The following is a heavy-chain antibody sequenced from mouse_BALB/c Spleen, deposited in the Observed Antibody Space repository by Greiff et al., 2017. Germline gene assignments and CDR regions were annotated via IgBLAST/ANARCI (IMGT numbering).Heavy chain of an antibody. Sequence: EVQLVESGGGLVQPGGSRKLSCAASGFTFSSFGMHWVRQAPEKGLEWVAYISSGSSTIYYADTVKGRFTISRDNPKNTLFLQMTSLRSEDTAMYYCARSRSYPAWFAYWGQGTLVTVSA. CDR3: ARSRSYPAWFAY. J-gene: IGHJ3*01. D-gene: IGHD1-1*01. V-gene: IGHV5-17*02. CDR2: ISSGSSTI. CDR1: GFTFSSFG.